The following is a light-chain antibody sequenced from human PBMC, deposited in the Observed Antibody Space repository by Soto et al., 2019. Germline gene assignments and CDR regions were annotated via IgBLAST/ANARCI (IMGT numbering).Light chain of an antibody. CDR2: DAS. V-gene: IGKV3-11*01. CDR1: QSVSSY. Sequence: EVVLTQSPATLSLSPGERATLSCRASQSVSSYLAWYQQKPGQAPRLLIYDASNRATGIPARFSGSGSGTDFTRTISSLQPEDFATYYCQQSYITRVTFGQGTRLEIK. CDR3: QQSYITRVT. J-gene: IGKJ5*01.